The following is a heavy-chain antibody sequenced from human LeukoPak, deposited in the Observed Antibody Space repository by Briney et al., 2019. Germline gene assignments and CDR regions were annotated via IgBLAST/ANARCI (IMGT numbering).Heavy chain of an antibody. J-gene: IGHJ5*02. D-gene: IGHD2-15*01. CDR2: INTNTGNP. Sequence: GASVKVSCKASGYTFTRYAMNWVRQAPGQGLEWMGWINTNTGNPTYAQGFTGRFVFSLDTSVSTAYLQISSLKAEDTAVYYCARVVVATTLYWFDPWGQGTLVTVSS. CDR3: ARVVVATTLYWFDP. V-gene: IGHV7-4-1*02. CDR1: GYTFTRYA.